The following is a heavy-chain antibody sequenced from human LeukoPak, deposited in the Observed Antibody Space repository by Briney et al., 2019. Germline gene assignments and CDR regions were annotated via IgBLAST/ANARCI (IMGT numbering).Heavy chain of an antibody. J-gene: IGHJ4*02. CDR1: GYIFTNYY. CDR3: ARDHGSAYYRAPRH. CDR2: INPSGGST. V-gene: IGHV1-46*01. D-gene: IGHD3-10*01. Sequence: GASVKVSCKASGYIFTNYYMHWVRQAPGQGLEWMGTINPSGGSTTYAQKFQGRVTMTRDTSTSTVYMELSSLRSEDTAVYYCARDHGSAYYRAPRHWGQGTLVTVSP.